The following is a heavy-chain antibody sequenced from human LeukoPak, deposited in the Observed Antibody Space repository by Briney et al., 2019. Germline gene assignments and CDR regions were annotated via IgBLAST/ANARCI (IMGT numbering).Heavy chain of an antibody. CDR3: ARIFQRGVGATGTRYYFDY. J-gene: IGHJ4*02. V-gene: IGHV3-30*04. CDR1: GFNFSTYA. Sequence: GGSLRLSCAASGFNFSTYAMHWVRQAPGKGLEWVGIISYDRSKTYYADPVKGRFTISRDNAKNKLYLQMNSLRAEDTAVYYCARIFQRGVGATGTRYYFDYWGQGTLVTVSS. D-gene: IGHD1-26*01. CDR2: ISYDRSKT.